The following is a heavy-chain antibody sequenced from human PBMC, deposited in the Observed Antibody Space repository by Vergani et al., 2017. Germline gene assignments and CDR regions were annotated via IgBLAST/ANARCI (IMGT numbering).Heavy chain of an antibody. Sequence: EVQLLESGGGLVQPGESLRLSCTVSGFTFTSYGISWVRQAPGKGLEWVSGISASGGSTYYTDSVKGRFIISRDISKNTLYLQMSSLRADDTAVYYCAKDQPRDWETPLFLFDYWGQGTLVAVSS. V-gene: IGHV3-23*01. CDR1: GFTFTSYG. CDR3: AKDQPRDWETPLFLFDY. D-gene: IGHD1-26*01. J-gene: IGHJ4*02. CDR2: ISASGGST.